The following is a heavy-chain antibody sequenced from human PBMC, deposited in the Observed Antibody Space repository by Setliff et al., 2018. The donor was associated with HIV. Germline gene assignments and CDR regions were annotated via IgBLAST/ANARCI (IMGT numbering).Heavy chain of an antibody. CDR2: ISPYNGDT. V-gene: IGHV1-18*01. D-gene: IGHD3-22*01. CDR3: VRGVTRDISGYYRDEYFQH. CDR1: GYRFNTDG. Sequence: ASVKVSCKASGYRFNTDGISWVRQAPGQGLEWMGWISPYNGDTRFAQSLQGRVTLTTDTSTNTAYMEMRTLRADDTAVYYCVRGVTRDISGYYRDEYFQHWGQGTPVTAPQ. J-gene: IGHJ1*01.